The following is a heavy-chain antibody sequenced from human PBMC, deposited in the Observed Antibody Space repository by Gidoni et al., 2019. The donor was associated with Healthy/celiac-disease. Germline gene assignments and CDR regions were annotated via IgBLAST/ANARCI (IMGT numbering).Heavy chain of an antibody. CDR2: ISGSGDNT. CDR1: GFTFSSYA. J-gene: IGHJ4*02. Sequence: EVQLLESGGGLVQPGGSLRLSCAASGFTFSSYAMSWVRQAPGKGLEWVSAISGSGDNTDYADSVKGRFTISRDNSKNTLFLQMNSLRAEDTAVYYCAKDLSSGWYYFDYWGQGTLVTVSS. D-gene: IGHD6-19*01. CDR3: AKDLSSGWYYFDY. V-gene: IGHV3-23*01.